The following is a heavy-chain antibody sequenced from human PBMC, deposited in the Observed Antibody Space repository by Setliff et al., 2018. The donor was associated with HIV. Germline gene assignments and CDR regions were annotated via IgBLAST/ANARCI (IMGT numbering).Heavy chain of an antibody. CDR1: GYSFSDYW. Sequence: GESLKISCRVSGYSFSDYWIGWVRQMPGKGLEWMGIIYPGDSDTRYSPSFQGQVTISADKSISTAYLQWSSLKASDTAMYYCARQRSIAARPNSAFDIWGQGTMVTV. J-gene: IGHJ3*02. D-gene: IGHD6-6*01. CDR3: ARQRSIAARPNSAFDI. V-gene: IGHV5-51*01. CDR2: IYPGDSDT.